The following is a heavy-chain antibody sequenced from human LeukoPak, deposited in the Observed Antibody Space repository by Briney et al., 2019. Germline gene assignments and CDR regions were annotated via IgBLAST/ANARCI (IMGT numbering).Heavy chain of an antibody. CDR3: AKAQGFEDY. Sequence: GGSLRLSCAAAGFTFSSYAMNWVRQAPGKGLEWVSAITASGTTTYYAASVRGRFTISRHNSKNTLYLQMNSLRAEDTAVYYCAKAQGFEDYWGQGTLVTVSS. CDR1: GFTFSSYA. CDR2: ITASGTTT. D-gene: IGHD3-9*01. V-gene: IGHV3-23*01. J-gene: IGHJ4*02.